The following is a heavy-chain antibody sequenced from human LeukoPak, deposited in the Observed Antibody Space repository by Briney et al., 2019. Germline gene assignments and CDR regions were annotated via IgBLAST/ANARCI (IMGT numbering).Heavy chain of an antibody. J-gene: IGHJ5*02. V-gene: IGHV3-21*01. CDR2: ISSISSYI. D-gene: IGHD4-17*01. Sequence: PGGSLRLSCAASGFTFSSYSMNWVRQAPGKGLEWVSSISSISSYIYYADSVRGRFTISRDNAKNSLYLQMNSLRAEDTAVYYCARDSYGDDQNWFDPWGQGTLVTVSS. CDR3: ARDSYGDDQNWFDP. CDR1: GFTFSSYS.